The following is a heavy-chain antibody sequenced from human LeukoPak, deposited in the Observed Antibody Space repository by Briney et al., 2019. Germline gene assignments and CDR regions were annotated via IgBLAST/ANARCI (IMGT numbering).Heavy chain of an antibody. D-gene: IGHD3-16*01. J-gene: IGHJ3*02. CDR2: IYYSGST. Sequence: PSETLSLTCTVSGGSIGSYSWTWIRQPPGKGLEWIGSIYYSGSTNYNPSLKSRVTISVDTSKNQFSLKLSSVTAADTAVYYCVRDRVLGAFDIWGQGTMVTVSS. V-gene: IGHV4-59*01. CDR1: GGSIGSYS. CDR3: VRDRVLGAFDI.